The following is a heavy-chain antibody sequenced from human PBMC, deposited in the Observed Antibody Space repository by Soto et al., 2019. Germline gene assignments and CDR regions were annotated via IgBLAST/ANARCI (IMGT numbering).Heavy chain of an antibody. CDR1: GFSFSSYS. CDR2: ITGSSSYK. V-gene: IGHV3-21*01. CDR3: ARDLGFCTTGVC. J-gene: IGHJ1*01. D-gene: IGHD2-8*01. Sequence: ESGGGLVKPGGSLRLSCAASGFSFSSYSMNWVRQAPGRGLEWVSSITGSSSYKYYADSVKGRFTISRDNAKNSLFLQMNSLRAEDTAVYYCARDLGFCTTGVCWGQGTLVTVSS.